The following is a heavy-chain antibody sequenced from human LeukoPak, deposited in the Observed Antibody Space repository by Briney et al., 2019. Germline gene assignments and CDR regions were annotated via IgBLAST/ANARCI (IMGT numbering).Heavy chain of an antibody. CDR3: AKARGPTFSRVDY. Sequence: PGGSLRLSCAASGFGFSNYAMSRVRQAPGKGLEWVSGSSGSGGSTYYADSVKGRFTISRGNSKKMMYLQMNSLRAEDTAVYYCAKARGPTFSRVDYWGQGTLVTVSS. J-gene: IGHJ4*02. V-gene: IGHV3-23*01. CDR1: GFGFSNYA. CDR2: SSGSGGST.